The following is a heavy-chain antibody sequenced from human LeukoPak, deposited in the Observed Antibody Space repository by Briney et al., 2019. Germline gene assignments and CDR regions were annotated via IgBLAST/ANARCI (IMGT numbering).Heavy chain of an antibody. D-gene: IGHD2/OR15-2a*01. J-gene: IGHJ5*02. Sequence: GGSMRLSCAASGFTFSNYAMHWVRQAPGKGLEWVALMSYDGSHQYYADSVKGRFTISRDNSNNTVFLQMNSLRTEDTAIYYCARQHVGYFRSWGQGTLVTVSS. CDR1: GFTFSNYA. CDR3: ARQHVGYFRS. V-gene: IGHV3-30*01. CDR2: MSYDGSHQ.